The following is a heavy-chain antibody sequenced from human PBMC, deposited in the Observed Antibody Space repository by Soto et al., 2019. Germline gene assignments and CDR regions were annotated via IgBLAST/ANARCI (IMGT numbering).Heavy chain of an antibody. D-gene: IGHD6-19*01. CDR2: TYYRSKWYN. J-gene: IGHJ6*02. CDR1: GDIVSSNSAA. Sequence: SQTLSLTCAISGDIVSSNSAAWNWIRQSPSRGLEWLGRTYYRSKWYNDYAVSVKSRITINPDTSKNQFSLQLNSVTPEDTAVYYCARAKWLAPYYYYYGMDVLGQGTTVTVSS. CDR3: ARAKWLAPYYYYYGMDV. V-gene: IGHV6-1*01.